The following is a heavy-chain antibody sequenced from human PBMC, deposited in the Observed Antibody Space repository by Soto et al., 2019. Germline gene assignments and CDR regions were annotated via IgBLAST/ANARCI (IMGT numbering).Heavy chain of an antibody. CDR1: GYTFTSYD. V-gene: IGHV1-8*01. CDR3: ARATTVTTALDY. Sequence: ASVKVSCKASGYTFTSYDINWVQQATGQGLEWMGWMNPNSGNTGYAQKFQGRVTMTRNTSISTAYMELSSLRSEDTAVYYCARATTVTTALDYWGQGTLVTVSS. CDR2: MNPNSGNT. J-gene: IGHJ4*02. D-gene: IGHD4-17*01.